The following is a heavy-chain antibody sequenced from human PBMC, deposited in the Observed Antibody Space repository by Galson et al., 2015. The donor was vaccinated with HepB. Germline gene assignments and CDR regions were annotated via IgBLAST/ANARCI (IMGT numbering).Heavy chain of an antibody. V-gene: IGHV3-30*18. Sequence: SLRLSCAASGFLFSNYGMEWVRQAPGKGLEWVAVISYNGIVKYYADSVKGRFTVSRDNSKNSLYLQMTSLRADDTAMYYCAKEIFYGSRSNYNAVFDYWAREPWSPSPQ. D-gene: IGHD3-10*01. CDR3: AKEIFYGSRSNYNAVFDY. J-gene: IGHJ4*02. CDR1: GFLFSNYG. CDR2: ISYNGIVK.